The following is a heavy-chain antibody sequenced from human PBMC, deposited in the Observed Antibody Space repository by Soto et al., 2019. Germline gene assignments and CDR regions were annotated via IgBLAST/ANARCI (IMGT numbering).Heavy chain of an antibody. Sequence: QVQLVQSGAEVKKPGASVKVSCEASGYSFTSYDINWVRQATGQGLEWMGWMNPKSGNTGYAQKFQGRVTMTRNTSIRTGYMELCSLRSDDTALYYCARGHCSGGSCQSGGGDYWGQGTLVTVSS. J-gene: IGHJ4*02. V-gene: IGHV1-8*01. CDR3: ARGHCSGGSCQSGGGDY. CDR1: GYSFTSYD. CDR2: MNPKSGNT. D-gene: IGHD2-15*01.